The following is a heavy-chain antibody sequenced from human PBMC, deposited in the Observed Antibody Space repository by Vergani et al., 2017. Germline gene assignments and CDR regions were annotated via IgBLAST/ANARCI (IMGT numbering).Heavy chain of an antibody. V-gene: IGHV4-59*01. CDR2: IYYSGST. Sequence: QVQLQESGPGLVKPSETLSLTCTVSGGSISSYYWSWIRQPPGTGLEWIGYIYYSGSTNYNPSLKSRVTISVDTSKNQCSLKLSSVTAADTAVYCCEWERPGGGAAAGTEGFFDYWGQGTLVTVSS. CDR1: GGSISSYY. J-gene: IGHJ4*02. D-gene: IGHD6-13*01. CDR3: EWERPGGGAAAGTEGFFDY.